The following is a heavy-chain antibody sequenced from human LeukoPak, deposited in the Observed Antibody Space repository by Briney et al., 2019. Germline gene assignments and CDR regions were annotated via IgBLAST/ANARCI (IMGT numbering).Heavy chain of an antibody. CDR3: ARFRVTGADGDFYYGMDV. CDR2: IYHSGRT. D-gene: IGHD1-20*01. J-gene: IGHJ6*02. Sequence: SETLSLTCAVYGGSFSGYYWSWVRQPPGKGLEWIGEIYHSGRTNYNPSLESRVTVSVDTSKNQFSLKLSSVTAADTAVYYCARFRVTGADGDFYYGMDVWGQGTTVSVSS. CDR1: GGSFSGYY. V-gene: IGHV4-34*01.